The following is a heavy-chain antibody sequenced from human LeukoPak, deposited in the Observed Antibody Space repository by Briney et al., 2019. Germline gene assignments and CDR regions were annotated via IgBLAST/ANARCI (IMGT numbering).Heavy chain of an antibody. CDR2: ISWNSGSI. CDR3: AKDKNYDILTGYYIDY. CDR1: GFTFDDYA. D-gene: IGHD3-9*01. Sequence: GGSLRLSCAASGFTFDDYAMHWVRQAPGKGLEGVSGISWNSGSIVYADSVKGRFTISRDNAKNSLYLQMNSLRAEDTALYYCAKDKNYDILTGYYIDYWGQGTLVTVSS. V-gene: IGHV3-9*01. J-gene: IGHJ4*02.